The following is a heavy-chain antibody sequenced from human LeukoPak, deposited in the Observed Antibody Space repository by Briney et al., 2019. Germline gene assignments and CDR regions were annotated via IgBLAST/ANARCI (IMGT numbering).Heavy chain of an antibody. J-gene: IGHJ4*02. CDR2: ISSSSSYI. CDR3: ARDRESSSWFDY. D-gene: IGHD6-13*01. Sequence: GGSLRLSCATSGFTFSIYSMNWVRQAPGKGLEWVSSISSSSSYIYYADSVKGRFTISRDNAKNSLYLQMNSLRAEDTAVYYCARDRESSSWFDYWGQGTLVTVSS. V-gene: IGHV3-21*01. CDR1: GFTFSIYS.